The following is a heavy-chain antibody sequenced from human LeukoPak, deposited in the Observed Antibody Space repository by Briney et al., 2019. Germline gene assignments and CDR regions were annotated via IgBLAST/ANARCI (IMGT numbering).Heavy chain of an antibody. CDR1: GGSISSSSYY. J-gene: IGHJ4*02. V-gene: IGHV4-39*07. CDR3: ARVPYYYDSRTT. CDR2: IYYSGST. Sequence: PSETLSLTCTVSGGSISSSSYYWGWIRQPPGKGLEWIGSIYYSGSTYYNPSLKSRVTISVDTSKNQFSLKLSSVTAADTAVYYCARVPYYYDSRTTWGQGTLVTVSS. D-gene: IGHD3-22*01.